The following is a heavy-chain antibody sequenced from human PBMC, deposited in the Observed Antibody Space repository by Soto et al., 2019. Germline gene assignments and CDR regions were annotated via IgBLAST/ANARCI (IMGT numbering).Heavy chain of an antibody. V-gene: IGHV4-31*03. J-gene: IGHJ4*02. CDR2: INYRGST. CDR3: AREAPGVAPY. CDR1: GGSINSGASY. Sequence: QVQLQESGPGLVRPSQTLSLICTVSGGSINSGASYWNWIRQHPEKGLEWIGYINYRGSTFYNPSLKSRIIISVDTSNNQVSLKLSSVTAADTAVYYCAREAPGVAPYWGQGTLVTVAS. D-gene: IGHD2-15*01.